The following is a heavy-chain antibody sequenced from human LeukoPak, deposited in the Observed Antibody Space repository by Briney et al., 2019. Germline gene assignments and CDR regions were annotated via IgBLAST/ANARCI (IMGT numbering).Heavy chain of an antibody. V-gene: IGHV3-11*01. D-gene: IGHD3-3*01. CDR1: GFTFSDYY. J-gene: IGHJ4*02. Sequence: GGSPRLSCAASGFTFSDYYMSWIRQAPGKGLEWVSYISSSGSTIYYADSVKGRFTISRDNAKNSLYLQMNSLRAEDTAVYYCARSRRFLEWLTFDYWGQGTLVTVSS. CDR3: ARSRRFLEWLTFDY. CDR2: ISSSGSTI.